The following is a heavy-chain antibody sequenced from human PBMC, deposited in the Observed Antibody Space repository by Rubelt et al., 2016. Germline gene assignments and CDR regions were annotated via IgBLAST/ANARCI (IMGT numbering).Heavy chain of an antibody. V-gene: IGHV3-53*01. Sequence: QGPRTGLEWVSVIYSGGSTYYADSVKGRFTITRDNSKNTLYLQMNSLRAEDTAVYYCARDPVVPAATGLNWFDPGGQGTLVTVSS. D-gene: IGHD2-2*01. CDR2: IYSGGST. J-gene: IGHJ5*02. CDR3: ARDPVVPAATGLNWFDP.